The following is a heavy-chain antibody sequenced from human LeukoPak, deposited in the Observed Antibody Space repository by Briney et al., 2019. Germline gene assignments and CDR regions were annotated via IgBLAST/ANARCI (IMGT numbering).Heavy chain of an antibody. D-gene: IGHD3-9*01. CDR3: TNRRYLDY. CDR1: GFTFSSRD. Sequence: GGSLRLSCTASGFTFSSRDMHWVRQAPGKGLEWVAIISNDGSYKNYADSVKGRYTVSRDNSDNTLFLQMSSLRVEDTAIYYCTNRRYLDYWGQGTLVTVSS. V-gene: IGHV3-30*18. CDR2: ISNDGSYK. J-gene: IGHJ4*02.